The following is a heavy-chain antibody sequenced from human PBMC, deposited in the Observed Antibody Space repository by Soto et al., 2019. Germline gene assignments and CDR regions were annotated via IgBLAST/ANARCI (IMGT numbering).Heavy chain of an antibody. CDR3: ARDKFSGTYYVRGVTYFFDY. CDR2: LNQDGSQM. D-gene: IGHD1-26*01. J-gene: IGHJ4*02. Sequence: EVQLVESGGGLVLPGGSLRLSCAASGFTFTDYWMSWVRQAPGKGLEWVANLNQDGSQMNCVDSLKGRFTISRDNAKSSVYLQLNSLRAEDTAVYYCARDKFSGTYYVRGVTYFFDYWGQGALVTVST. CDR1: GFTFTDYW. V-gene: IGHV3-7*03.